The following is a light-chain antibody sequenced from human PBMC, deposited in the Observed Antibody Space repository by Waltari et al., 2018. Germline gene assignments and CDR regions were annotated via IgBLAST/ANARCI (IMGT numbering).Light chain of an antibody. Sequence: DIVMTQSPDSLGVSLGERATINCKSSQNLLYSSDNKNYLAGYQQKPGQPPKLLISWASTRGSGVPDRFSGSGSGTEFTLTISSLQAEVVAVYYCQQYYSTMYTFGQGTKLEIK. J-gene: IGKJ2*01. CDR3: QQYYSTMYT. V-gene: IGKV4-1*01. CDR1: QNLLYSSDNKNY. CDR2: WAS.